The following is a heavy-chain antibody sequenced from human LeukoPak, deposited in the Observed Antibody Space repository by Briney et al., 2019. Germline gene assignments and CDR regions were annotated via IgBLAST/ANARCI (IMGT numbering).Heavy chain of an antibody. CDR3: ARIYCSSTSCYLSWYYYYMDV. CDR2: INPNSGNT. D-gene: IGHD2-2*01. V-gene: IGHV1-8*02. J-gene: IGHJ6*03. CDR1: GYTFTRYY. Sequence: ASVKVSCKASGYTFTRYYMHWVRQAPGQGLEWMGWINPNSGNTGYAQKFQGRVTMTRNTSISTAYMELSSLRSEDTAVYYCARIYCSSTSCYLSWYYYYMDVWGKGTTVTISS.